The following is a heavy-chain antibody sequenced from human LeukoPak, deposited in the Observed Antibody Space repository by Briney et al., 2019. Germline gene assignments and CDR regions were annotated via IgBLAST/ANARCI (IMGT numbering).Heavy chain of an antibody. CDR2: IYPGDSDT. D-gene: IGHD3-3*01. CDR1: GYTFTNYW. V-gene: IGHV5-51*01. Sequence: GESLKISCKGSGYTFTNYWIGWVRQMPGKGLEWMAIIYPGDSDTRYGPSFQGQVTISADKSISTAYLQWSSLQVSDTATYYCAIFDFLFGEINNSFDPWGQGTLVTVSS. J-gene: IGHJ5*02. CDR3: AIFDFLFGEINNSFDP.